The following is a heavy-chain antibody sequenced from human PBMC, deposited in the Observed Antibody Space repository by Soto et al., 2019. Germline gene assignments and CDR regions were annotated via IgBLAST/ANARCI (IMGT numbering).Heavy chain of an antibody. Sequence: QLQLQESGPGLVKPSETLSLTCTVSGGSVSSSSYYWGWVRQPPGKGLEWIGSVYYSGSTYYNPSLESRVTISVDKSNNQFSLKLMSLSAADTAVYYCGRLEGLATISYYFDYWGQGSLLTVSS. CDR3: GRLEGLATISYYFDY. D-gene: IGHD3-9*01. J-gene: IGHJ4*02. CDR1: GGSVSSSSYY. CDR2: VYYSGST. V-gene: IGHV4-39*01.